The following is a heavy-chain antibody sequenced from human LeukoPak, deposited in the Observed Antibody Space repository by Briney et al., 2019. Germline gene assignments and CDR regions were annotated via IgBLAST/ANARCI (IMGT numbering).Heavy chain of an antibody. CDR3: ARGRWSATTATYYLDF. D-gene: IGHD5-24*01. J-gene: IGHJ4*02. Sequence: ASVKVSCKASEYTFTDYAINWVRQAPGQRLEWMGWINAGNGNTKYSQKFQGRVTITRDTSASTAYMELSSLTFEGTAVYYCARGRWSATTATYYLDFWGQGTLVTVSS. CDR1: EYTFTDYA. CDR2: INAGNGNT. V-gene: IGHV1-3*01.